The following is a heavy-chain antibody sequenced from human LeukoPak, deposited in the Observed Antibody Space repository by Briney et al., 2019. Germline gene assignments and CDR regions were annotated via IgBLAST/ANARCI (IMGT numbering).Heavy chain of an antibody. D-gene: IGHD3-22*01. CDR1: GFTFSGYA. CDR2: ISGSGGST. V-gene: IGHV3-23*01. CDR3: AKDLYDSSGYYSGFDY. J-gene: IGHJ4*02. Sequence: GGSLRLSCAASGFTFSGYAMSWVRQAPGKGLEWVSAISGSGGSTYYADSVKGRFTISSDNSKNTLYLQMNSLRAEDTAVYYCAKDLYDSSGYYSGFDYWGQGTLVTVSS.